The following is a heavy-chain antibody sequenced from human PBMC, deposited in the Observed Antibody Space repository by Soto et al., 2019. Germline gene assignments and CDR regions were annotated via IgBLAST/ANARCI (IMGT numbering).Heavy chain of an antibody. J-gene: IGHJ6*03. CDR2: IKQDGSEK. CDR3: ARLRYYDFWSGYYLARDYYYYYMDV. V-gene: IGHV3-7*01. CDR1: GFTFSSYW. Sequence: GSLRLSCAASGFTFSSYWMSWVRQAPGKGLEWVANIKQDGSEKYYVDSVKGRFTISRDNAKNSLYLQMNSLRAEDTAVYYCARLRYYDFWSGYYLARDYYYYYMDVWGKGTTVTVSS. D-gene: IGHD3-3*01.